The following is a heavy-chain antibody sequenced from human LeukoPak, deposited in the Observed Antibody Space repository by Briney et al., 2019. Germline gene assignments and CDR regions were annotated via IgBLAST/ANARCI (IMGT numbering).Heavy chain of an antibody. V-gene: IGHV3-9*01. J-gene: IGHJ4*02. D-gene: IGHD1-7*01. CDR2: ISWNSGSI. Sequence: GRSLRLSCAASGLTFHDYAMHWVRQAPGKGLEWVSGISWNSGSIGYADCVMGRFTIYRDNAKNSLYVQMNSLRAEDTALYYCAKDSWNYGEYYFDYWGQGTLVTVSS. CDR1: GLTFHDYA. CDR3: AKDSWNYGEYYFDY.